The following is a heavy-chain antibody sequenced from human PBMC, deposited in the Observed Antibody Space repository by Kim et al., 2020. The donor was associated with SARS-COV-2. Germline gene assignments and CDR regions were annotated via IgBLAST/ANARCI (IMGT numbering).Heavy chain of an antibody. CDR1: GFTFSSYS. D-gene: IGHD1-26*01. CDR2: ISSSSSTI. J-gene: IGHJ6*02. V-gene: IGHV3-48*02. Sequence: GGSLRLSCAASGFTFSSYSMNWVRQAPGKGLEWVSYISSSSSTIYYADSVKGRFTISRDNAKNSLYLQMNSLRDEDTAVYYCARDGWEGFKYYYYGMDVWGQGTTVTVSS. CDR3: ARDGWEGFKYYYYGMDV.